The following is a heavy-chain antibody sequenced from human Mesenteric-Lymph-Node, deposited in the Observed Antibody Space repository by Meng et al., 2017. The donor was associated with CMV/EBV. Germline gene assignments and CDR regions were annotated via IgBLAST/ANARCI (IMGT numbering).Heavy chain of an antibody. CDR2: IKQDGSEK. J-gene: IGHJ6*02. Sequence: LSLTCAASGFTFSSYWMSWVRQAPGKGLEWVANIKQDGSEKYYVDSVKGRFTISRDNAKNSLYLQMNSLRAEDTAVYYCARSLGYCSSTSCYYYGMDVWGQGTTVTVSS. D-gene: IGHD2-2*01. V-gene: IGHV3-7*01. CDR1: GFTFSSYW. CDR3: ARSLGYCSSTSCYYYGMDV.